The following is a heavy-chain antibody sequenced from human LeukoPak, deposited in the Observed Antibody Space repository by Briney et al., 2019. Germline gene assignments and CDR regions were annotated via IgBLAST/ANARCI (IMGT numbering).Heavy chain of an antibody. CDR3: AKDFYGDYDWYFDL. CDR1: GFTFSSYA. J-gene: IGHJ2*01. V-gene: IGHV3-23*01. D-gene: IGHD4-17*01. CDR2: ISGSGGST. Sequence: GGSLRLSCAASGFTFSSYAMSWVRQAPGKGPEWVSAISGSGGSTYYADSVKGRFTISRDNSKNTLYLQMNSLRAEDTAVYYCAKDFYGDYDWYFDLWGRGTLVTVSS.